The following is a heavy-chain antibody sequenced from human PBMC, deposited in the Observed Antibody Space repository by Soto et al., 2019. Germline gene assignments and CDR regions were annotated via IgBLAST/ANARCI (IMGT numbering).Heavy chain of an antibody. CDR2: IRGFSPYT. CDR1: GFTFRTYT. Sequence: GGSLRLSCISSGFTFRTYTMNWVRQAPGKGLEWVSGIRGFSPYTFYAESVKGRFTISRDNAKNSLYLQMNSLRAEDTAVYYCARDRGYDAHDYYYNAMDVWGQGTTVTVS. V-gene: IGHV3-21*01. D-gene: IGHD3-10*01. CDR3: ARDRGYDAHDYYYNAMDV. J-gene: IGHJ6*02.